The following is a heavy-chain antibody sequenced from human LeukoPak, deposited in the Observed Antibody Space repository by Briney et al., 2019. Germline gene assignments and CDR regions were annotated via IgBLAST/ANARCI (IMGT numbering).Heavy chain of an antibody. CDR3: ARFIAAAGFDY. CDR2: IYRVGST. CDR1: GFTVSSNY. J-gene: IGHJ4*02. Sequence: PGGSLRLSCAASGFTVSSNYMSWVRQAPGKGLEWVSIIYRVGSTFYADSVEGRFTISRDNAKNSLYLQMNSLRAEDTAVYYCARFIAAAGFDYWGQGTLVTVSS. D-gene: IGHD6-13*01. V-gene: IGHV3-66*01.